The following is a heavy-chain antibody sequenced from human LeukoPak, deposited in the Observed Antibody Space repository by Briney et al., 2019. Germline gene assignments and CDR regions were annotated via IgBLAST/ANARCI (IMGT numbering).Heavy chain of an antibody. J-gene: IGHJ4*02. CDR2: TFYRSKWSS. Sequence: SQTLSLTCAISGDSVSGKSVAWNWIRQSPSRGLEWLGRTFYRSKWSSEYATSMKGRITINPDTSKNQFSLQLISVTPEDTAVYYCARGDGPIHGRYYFDYWGQGILITVSS. CDR1: GDSVSGKSVA. V-gene: IGHV6-1*01. CDR3: ARGDGPIHGRYYFDY. D-gene: IGHD3-10*01.